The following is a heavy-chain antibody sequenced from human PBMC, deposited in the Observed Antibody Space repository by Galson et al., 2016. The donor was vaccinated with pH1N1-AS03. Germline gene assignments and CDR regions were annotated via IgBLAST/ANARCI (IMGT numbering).Heavy chain of an antibody. Sequence: QSGAEVTKPGESLKISCKTSGYIFTSYWVAWVRHMPGKGLEWMGIIYPGDSDTRYSPSLQGQVTISADRSINTAYLQWSSLMASDTAIYYCARQVRDGYNDYFDYLGQGILVTVSS. J-gene: IGHJ4*02. CDR3: ARQVRDGYNDYFDY. V-gene: IGHV5-51*01. CDR1: GYIFTSYW. D-gene: IGHD5-24*01. CDR2: IYPGDSDT.